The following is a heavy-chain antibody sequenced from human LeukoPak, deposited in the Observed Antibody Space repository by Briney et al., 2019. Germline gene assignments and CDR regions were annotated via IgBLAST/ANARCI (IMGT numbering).Heavy chain of an antibody. Sequence: LSLTCTVSGDSINSLDLWSWVRQAPGKGLEWVAVIWYDGGNKYYADSVKGRFTISRDNSKNTLYLQMNSLRAEDTAVYYCARNLYQGDSCSGHRGQGTLVTVSS. CDR2: IWYDGGNK. D-gene: IGHD6-6*01. CDR3: ARNLYQGDSCSGH. V-gene: IGHV3-33*07. CDR1: GDSINSLD. J-gene: IGHJ4*02.